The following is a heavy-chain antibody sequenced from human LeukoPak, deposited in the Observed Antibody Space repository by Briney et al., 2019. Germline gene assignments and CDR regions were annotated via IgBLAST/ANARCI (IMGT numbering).Heavy chain of an antibody. V-gene: IGHV3-30-3*01. CDR2: ISYDGSNK. Sequence: GGSLRLSCAASGFTFSSYNMYWVRQAPGKGLEWVAVISYDGSNKYYADSVKGRFTISRDNSKNTLYLQMNSLRAEDTAVYYCARDKGYCSGDSCYFSFDYWGQGTLVTVSS. J-gene: IGHJ4*02. CDR3: ARDKGYCSGDSCYFSFDY. CDR1: GFTFSSYN. D-gene: IGHD2-15*01.